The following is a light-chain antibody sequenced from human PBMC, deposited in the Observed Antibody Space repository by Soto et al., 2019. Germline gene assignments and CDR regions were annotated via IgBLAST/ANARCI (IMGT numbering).Light chain of an antibody. CDR3: HQYGRSPRT. Sequence: EIVLTQSPGTLSLSPGERDTLSCRASESVTSSYLAWYQHKPGQAPMLLIYGASSRATGIPVRFSGSGSGTDFTLTISRLEPEDFAVYYCHQYGRSPRTFGQGTKVDIK. CDR2: GAS. J-gene: IGKJ1*01. CDR1: ESVTSSY. V-gene: IGKV3-20*01.